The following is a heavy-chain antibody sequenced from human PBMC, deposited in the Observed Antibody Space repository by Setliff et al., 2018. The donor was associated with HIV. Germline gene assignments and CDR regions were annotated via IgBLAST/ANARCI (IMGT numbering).Heavy chain of an antibody. V-gene: IGHV4-34*01. J-gene: IGHJ3*01. CDR1: GRSFSGYY. CDR3: ARGWGHDGFDF. CDR2: INHSGGT. Sequence: SETLSLTCAVYGRSFSGYYWNWIRLSPGKGLEWIGEINHSGGTSYNPSLKSRVTMSIDTSKNQFSLNVSSVTAADTAVYYCARGWGHDGFDFWGQGTMVTVSS. D-gene: IGHD7-27*01.